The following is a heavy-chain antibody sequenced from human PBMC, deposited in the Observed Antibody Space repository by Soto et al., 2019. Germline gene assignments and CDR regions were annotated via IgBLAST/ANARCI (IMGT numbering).Heavy chain of an antibody. CDR3: AKVTHRGPIAVAGPLGS. D-gene: IGHD6-19*01. CDR2: FNPSGLST. CDR1: GSITNHH. V-gene: IGHV1-46*01. Sequence: QVHLVQSGAEVKKPGASVNVSCQASGSITNHHMHWVRQAPGQGLEWMGIFNPSGLSTTYAQKFQGRVTITRDPSTSTVYMELSSLTSEDPAVYFCAKVTHRGPIAVAGPLGSWGQGTLVIVSS. J-gene: IGHJ4*02.